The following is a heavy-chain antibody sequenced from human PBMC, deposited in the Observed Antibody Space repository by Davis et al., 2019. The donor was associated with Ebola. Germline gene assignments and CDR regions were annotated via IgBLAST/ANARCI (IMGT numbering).Heavy chain of an antibody. CDR1: GFTFSDYY. Sequence: GGSLRLSCAASGFTFSDYYMSWIRQAPGKGLAWVSYISSSGSTIYYADSVKGRFTISRDNSKNTLYLQMNSLRAEDTAVYYCAGSIAVAGYYYYGMDVWGQGTTVTVSS. D-gene: IGHD6-19*01. CDR3: AGSIAVAGYYYYGMDV. CDR2: ISSSGSTI. V-gene: IGHV3-11*04. J-gene: IGHJ6*02.